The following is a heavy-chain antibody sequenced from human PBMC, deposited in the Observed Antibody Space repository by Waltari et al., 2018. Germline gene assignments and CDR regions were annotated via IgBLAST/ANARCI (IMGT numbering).Heavy chain of an antibody. CDR3: AREGAGPPHGVDY. D-gene: IGHD1-26*01. J-gene: IGHJ4*02. Sequence: QVQLVQSGAEVKKPGASVKVSCKASGYTFTGYYMHWVRQAPGQGLEWMGWINPNRGGTNYAQKFQGRVTMTRDTSISTAYMELSRLRSDDTAVYYCAREGAGPPHGVDYWGQGTLVTVSS. V-gene: IGHV1-2*02. CDR2: INPNRGGT. CDR1: GYTFTGYY.